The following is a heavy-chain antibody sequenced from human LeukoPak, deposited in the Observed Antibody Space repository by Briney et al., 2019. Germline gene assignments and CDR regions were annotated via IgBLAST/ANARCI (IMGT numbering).Heavy chain of an antibody. CDR3: ARERVDYYDSSGDAFDI. V-gene: IGHV1-46*01. D-gene: IGHD3-22*01. CDR2: INPSGGST. J-gene: IGHJ3*02. CDR1: GYTFTSYY. Sequence: VASVKVSCKASGYTFTSYYMHWVRQAPGQGLEWMGKINPSGGSTSYAQEFQGRVTMTRDMSTSTVYMELSSLRSEDTAVYYCARERVDYYDSSGDAFDIWGQGTMVTVSS.